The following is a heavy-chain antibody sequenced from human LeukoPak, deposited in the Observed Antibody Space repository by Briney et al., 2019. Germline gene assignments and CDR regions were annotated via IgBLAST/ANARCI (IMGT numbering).Heavy chain of an antibody. D-gene: IGHD3-3*01. J-gene: IGHJ3*02. Sequence: SETLSLTXTVSGGSISSGSYYWSWIRQPAGKGLEWIGRIYTSGSTNYNPSLKSRVTISVDTSKNQFSLKLSSVTAADTAVYYCARLYYDFWSGAPRGGDAFDIWGQGTMVTVSS. CDR2: IYTSGST. V-gene: IGHV4-61*02. CDR1: GGSISSGSYY. CDR3: ARLYYDFWSGAPRGGDAFDI.